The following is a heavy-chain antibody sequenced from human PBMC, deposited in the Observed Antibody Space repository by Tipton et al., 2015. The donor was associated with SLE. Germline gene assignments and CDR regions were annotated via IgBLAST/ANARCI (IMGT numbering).Heavy chain of an antibody. CDR3: ARGSWGDALDT. Sequence: TLSLTCAVSGSSFSSAYYWGWIRQPPGRGLEWIGSVSHTGSTSYNPSLKSRVTISLDTSKNPFSLRLTSVTAADTAVYYCARGSWGDALDTWGQGTMVTVSS. CDR2: VSHTGST. J-gene: IGHJ3*02. CDR1: GSSFSSAYY. D-gene: IGHD3-16*01. V-gene: IGHV4-38-2*01.